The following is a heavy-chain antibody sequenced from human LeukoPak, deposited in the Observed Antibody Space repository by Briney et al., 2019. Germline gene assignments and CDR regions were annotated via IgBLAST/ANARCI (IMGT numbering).Heavy chain of an antibody. Sequence: GESLKISCKGSGYRFTNYWIGWVRQMPGKGREWMGIIYPGDSETRYSPSFQGQVTISADKSISTAYLQWSSLKASDTAMYYCARRRDLYSGSYYPFDYWGQGTLATVSS. V-gene: IGHV5-51*01. CDR1: GYRFTNYW. J-gene: IGHJ4*02. D-gene: IGHD1-26*01. CDR3: ARRRDLYSGSYYPFDY. CDR2: IYPGDSET.